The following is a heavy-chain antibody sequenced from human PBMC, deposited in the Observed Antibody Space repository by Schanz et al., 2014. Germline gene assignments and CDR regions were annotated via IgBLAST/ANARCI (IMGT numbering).Heavy chain of an antibody. Sequence: EVRLVESGGGLVQPGGSLRLSCEASGFDFNSYSMNWVRQVPGKGLEWLSYIATSSSTRHYADSVKGRVTISRDNSKNTLYLQMNTLRAEDTAVYYCAKDPSHGDYDYYFDYWGQGTLVTGSS. J-gene: IGHJ4*02. D-gene: IGHD3-22*01. CDR2: IATSSSTR. V-gene: IGHV3-48*01. CDR3: AKDPSHGDYDYYFDY. CDR1: GFDFNSYS.